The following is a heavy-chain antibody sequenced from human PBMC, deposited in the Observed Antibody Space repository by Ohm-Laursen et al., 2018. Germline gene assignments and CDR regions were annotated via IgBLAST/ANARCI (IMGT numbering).Heavy chain of an antibody. D-gene: IGHD3-3*01. CDR1: GYSFNSNH. V-gene: IGHV1-46*02. CDR2: IKCTDDTR. J-gene: IGHJ6*02. Sequence: ASVKVSCKASGYSFNSNHMQWLRQAPGQGVEWMGIIKCTDDTRTYAQNFQGRVTMTKDRSTRTVYMELSSLRSDDTAVYYCARDFEWATDVWGQGTLVTVSS. CDR3: ARDFEWATDV.